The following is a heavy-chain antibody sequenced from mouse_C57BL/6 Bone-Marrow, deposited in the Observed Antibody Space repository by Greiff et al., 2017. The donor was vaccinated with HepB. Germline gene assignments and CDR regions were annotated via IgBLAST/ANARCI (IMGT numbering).Heavy chain of an antibody. V-gene: IGHV3-8*01. CDR3: ARYHYSNRYWYFDG. J-gene: IGHJ1*03. CDR1: GYSITSYY. CDR2: ISYSGST. D-gene: IGHD2-5*01. Sequence: EVKLQESGPGLAKPSQTLSLTCSVTGYSITSYYWNWIRKFPGNKLEYMGYISYSGSTYYNPSLKSRISITRDTSKNQYYLQLNSVTTEDTATYYCARYHYSNRYWYFDGWGTGTTVTVSS.